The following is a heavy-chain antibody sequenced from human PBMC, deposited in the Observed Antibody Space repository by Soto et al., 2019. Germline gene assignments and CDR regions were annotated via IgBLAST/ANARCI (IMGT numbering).Heavy chain of an antibody. Sequence: GGSLRLSCAASGSTFSSYAMSWVRQAPGKGLEWVSAISGSGGSTYYADSVKGRFTISRDNSKNTLYLQMNSLRAEDTAVYYCAKDLNWLFGYDSNHWYFDLWGRGTLVTVSS. CDR2: ISGSGGST. D-gene: IGHD3-22*01. CDR1: GSTFSSYA. J-gene: IGHJ2*01. CDR3: AKDLNWLFGYDSNHWYFDL. V-gene: IGHV3-23*01.